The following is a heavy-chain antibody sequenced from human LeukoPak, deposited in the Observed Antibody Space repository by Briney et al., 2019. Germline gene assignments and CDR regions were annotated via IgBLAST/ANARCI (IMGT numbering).Heavy chain of an antibody. CDR2: IYNSGST. CDR3: ATSYSSSWPEIDY. D-gene: IGHD6-13*01. V-gene: IGHV4-39*01. CDR1: GGSISGGSYY. Sequence: SETLSLTCTVSGGSISGGSYYWGWIRQPPGKGLEWIGSIYNSGSTYYNPSLKSRVTISVDTSKNQFSLKLSSVTAADTAVFYCATSYSSSWPEIDYWGQGTRVTVTS. J-gene: IGHJ4*02.